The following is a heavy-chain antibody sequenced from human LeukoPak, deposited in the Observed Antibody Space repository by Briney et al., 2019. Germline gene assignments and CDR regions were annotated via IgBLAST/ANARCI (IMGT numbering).Heavy chain of an antibody. V-gene: IGHV4-34*01. CDR1: GGSFSGYY. D-gene: IGHD3-10*01. Sequence: PSETLSLTCAVYGGSFSGYYWNWIRQPPGKGLEWIGEINHSGTTNYNPSLKSRVTISVDTSKKQFFLKLSSATAADTAVYYCARGQWEVRGVIITHFDYWGQGTLVTVSS. CDR3: ARGQWEVRGVIITHFDY. J-gene: IGHJ4*02. CDR2: INHSGTT.